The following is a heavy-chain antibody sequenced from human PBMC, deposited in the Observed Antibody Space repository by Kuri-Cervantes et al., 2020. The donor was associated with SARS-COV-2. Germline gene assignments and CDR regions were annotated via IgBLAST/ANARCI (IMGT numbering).Heavy chain of an antibody. J-gene: IGHJ4*02. CDR2: ISGSSTTI. CDR3: AKGPFGVVTPYYFDY. Sequence: GESLKISCAASGFTFGDYYMTWIRQAPGKGLEWVSYISGSSTTIYNADSVKGRFTISRDNAKNSLYLQMNSLRAEDMALYYCAKGPFGVVTPYYFDYWGQGTLVTVSS. V-gene: IGHV3-11*01. D-gene: IGHD3-3*01. CDR1: GFTFGDYY.